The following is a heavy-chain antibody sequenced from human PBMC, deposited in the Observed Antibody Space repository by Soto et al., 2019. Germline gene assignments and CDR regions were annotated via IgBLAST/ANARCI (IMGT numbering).Heavy chain of an antibody. D-gene: IGHD3-3*01. CDR1: GGSISSYY. CDR3: ARANYDFWSGHQPNWFDH. CDR2: IYYSGST. Sequence: SETLSLTCTFSGGSISSYYWSWILQPPWKGLEWIGYIYYSGSTNYNPSLKSRVTISVDTSKNQFSLKLSSVTAADTAVYYCARANYDFWSGHQPNWFDHWGQGTLVTVSS. V-gene: IGHV4-59*01. J-gene: IGHJ5*02.